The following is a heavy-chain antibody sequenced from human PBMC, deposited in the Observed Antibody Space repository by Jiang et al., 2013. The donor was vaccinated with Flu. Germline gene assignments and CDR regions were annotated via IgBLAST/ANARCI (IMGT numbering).Heavy chain of an antibody. J-gene: IGHJ4*02. CDR2: IWYDGSNK. Sequence: VQLLESGGGVVQPGRSLRLSCAASGFTFSSYGMHWVRQAPGKGLEWVAVIWYDGSNKYYADSVKGRFTISRDNSKNTLYLQMNSLRAEDTAVYYCARDYGAYSSSWYYFDYWGQGTWSPSPQ. CDR1: GFTFSSYG. CDR3: ARDYGAYSSSWYYFDY. V-gene: IGHV3-33*01. D-gene: IGHD6-13*01.